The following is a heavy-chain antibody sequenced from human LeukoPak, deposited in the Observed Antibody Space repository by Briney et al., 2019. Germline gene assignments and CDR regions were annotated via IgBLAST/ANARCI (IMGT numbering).Heavy chain of an antibody. D-gene: IGHD6-19*01. CDR1: GGSISGYY. J-gene: IGHJ4*02. V-gene: IGHV4-59*01. CDR2: IHYRGST. Sequence: SETLSLTCTVSGGSISGYYWSWIRQPPGKGLEWIAYIHYRGSTDYNPSLKSRVTISVDTSKNQFSLKLNSVTAADTAVYYCARESAYSGWLDYWGQGTLVTVSS. CDR3: ARESAYSGWLDY.